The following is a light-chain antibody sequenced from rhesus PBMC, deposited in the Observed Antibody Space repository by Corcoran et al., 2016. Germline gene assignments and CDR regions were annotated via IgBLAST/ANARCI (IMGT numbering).Light chain of an antibody. J-gene: IGKJ2*01. Sequence: DIQMTQSPASLSASVGDTVTITCRARQSISSWLAWYQQKPGKAPKLLIYKTSTLQDGVPSRFSGSGSGTNYTFTISGLVSEDVGTYFCQHNYGAPYSFGQGTRVEIK. V-gene: IGKV1-22*01. CDR1: QSISSW. CDR2: KTS. CDR3: QHNYGAPYS.